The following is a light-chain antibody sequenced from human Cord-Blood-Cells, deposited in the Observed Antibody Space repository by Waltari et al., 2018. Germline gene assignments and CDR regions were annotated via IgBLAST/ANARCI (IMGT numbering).Light chain of an antibody. CDR2: STN. J-gene: IGLJ2*01. CDR3: AAWDDSLNGPV. V-gene: IGLV1-44*01. CDR1: SSNIGSNT. Sequence: QSVLTQPPSASGTPGQRVTISCSGSSSNIGSNTVNLYQQLPGTAPKLLIYSTNQRPSGVPDRFSGSKSGTSASLAISGLQSEDEADYYCAAWDDSLNGPVFGGGTKLTVL.